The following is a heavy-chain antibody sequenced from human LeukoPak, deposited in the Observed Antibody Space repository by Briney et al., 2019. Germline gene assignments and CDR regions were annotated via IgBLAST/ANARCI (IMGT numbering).Heavy chain of an antibody. J-gene: IGHJ5*02. D-gene: IGHD3-22*01. CDR1: GFTFSNAW. CDR3: ATDFYDST. CDR2: IRSNSDGGTI. Sequence: GGSLRLSCATSGFTFSNAWMNWVRQAPGKGLEWVGRIRSNSDGGTIDYAAPVKGRFTLSRDDSKTTLYLQMNSLQTEDTAVYYCATDFYDSTWGQGTLVTVYS. V-gene: IGHV3-15*07.